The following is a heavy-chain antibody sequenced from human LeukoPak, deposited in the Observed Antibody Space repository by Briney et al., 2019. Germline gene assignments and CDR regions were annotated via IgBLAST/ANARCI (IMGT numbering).Heavy chain of an antibody. CDR3: TRRSLPDY. CDR1: GFTFSTYS. J-gene: IGHJ4*02. CDR2: IRSKANSYAT. V-gene: IGHV3-73*01. Sequence: GGSLRLSCAASGFTFSTYSMNWVRQAPGKGLEWVGRIRSKANSYATAYAASVKGRFTISRDDSKNTAYLQMNSLKTEDTAVYYCTRRSLPDYWGQGTLVTVSS. D-gene: IGHD3-10*01.